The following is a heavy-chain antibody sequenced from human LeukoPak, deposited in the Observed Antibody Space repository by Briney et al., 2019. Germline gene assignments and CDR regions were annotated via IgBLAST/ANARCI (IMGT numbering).Heavy chain of an antibody. Sequence: AGGSLRLSCIASGFTFTSSWMSWVRQAPGKGLEWVANIKQDGSEKNYVDSVKGRFTISRDNAKNSLYLQMNSLRAEDTALYYCAKDIGSSGWSAFDYWGQGTLVTVSS. D-gene: IGHD6-19*01. V-gene: IGHV3-7*03. J-gene: IGHJ4*02. CDR2: IKQDGSEK. CDR3: AKDIGSSGWSAFDY. CDR1: GFTFTSSW.